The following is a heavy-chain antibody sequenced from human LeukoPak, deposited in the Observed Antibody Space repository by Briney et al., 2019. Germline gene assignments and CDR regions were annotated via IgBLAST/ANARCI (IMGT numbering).Heavy chain of an antibody. CDR2: ISSNGDNT. J-gene: IGHJ4*02. Sequence: GRSLRLSCSVSGLTFSTYVMHWVRQAPGKGLEYVSAISSNGDNTYYADSVKGRFTISRDNSKNTLYLQMSSLRADDTAVYYCVRGTGYWGQGTLVTVSS. CDR1: GLTFSTYV. CDR3: VRGTGY. V-gene: IGHV3-64D*06.